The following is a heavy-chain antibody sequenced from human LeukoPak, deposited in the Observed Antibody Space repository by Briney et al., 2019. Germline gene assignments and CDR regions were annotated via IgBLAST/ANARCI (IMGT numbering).Heavy chain of an antibody. V-gene: IGHV3-23*01. D-gene: IGHD3-10*01. J-gene: IGHJ4*02. CDR3: ANDYRSGSFHDF. CDR2: ISRRDDYT. Sequence: GESLRLSCAASGFAFSSYAMSWVRQPPGKGLEWVSVISRRDDYTYYADSVKGRFTISRDNSKNTLYLQMNTLRAEDTAVYYCANDYRSGSFHDFWGQGTLVTVSS. CDR1: GFAFSSYA.